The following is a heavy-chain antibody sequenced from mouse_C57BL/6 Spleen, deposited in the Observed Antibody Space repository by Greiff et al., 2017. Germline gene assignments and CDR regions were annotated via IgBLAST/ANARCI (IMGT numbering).Heavy chain of an antibody. CDR1: GYTFTSYW. CDR3: AIKYSPYYFDY. D-gene: IGHD5-1*01. Sequence: VQLQQPGAELVKPGASVKLSCKASGYTFTSYWMHWVKQRPGQGLEWIGMIHPNSGSTKYNEKFKSKATLTVDKSSSTAYMQLSSLTSEDSAVYYCAIKYSPYYFDYWGQGTTLTVSS. CDR2: IHPNSGST. V-gene: IGHV1-64*01. J-gene: IGHJ2*01.